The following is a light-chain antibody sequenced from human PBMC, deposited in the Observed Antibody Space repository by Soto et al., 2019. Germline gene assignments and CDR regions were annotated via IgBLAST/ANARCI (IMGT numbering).Light chain of an antibody. CDR1: SIDVGSYNR. CDR2: EVS. Sequence: QSALTQPPSVSGSPGQSVTISYTGTSIDVGSYNRVSWYQQSAGTAPRLMIYEVSNRPSGVSDRFSGSKSGNTASLTISGLQAEDEADYYCSLYTSRSTFVFGTGTKVTVL. J-gene: IGLJ1*01. CDR3: SLYTSRSTFV. V-gene: IGLV2-18*01.